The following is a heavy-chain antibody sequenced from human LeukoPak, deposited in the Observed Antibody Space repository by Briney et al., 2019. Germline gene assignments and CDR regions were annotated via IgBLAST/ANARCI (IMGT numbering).Heavy chain of an antibody. CDR2: IRYDGSNK. V-gene: IGHV3-30*02. CDR1: GFTFSSYG. CDR3: ARAFHDAFDI. J-gene: IGHJ3*02. Sequence: GGSLRLSCAASGFTFSSYGMHWVRQAPGKGLEWVAFIRYDGSNKYYADSVKGRFTISRDNAKNSLYLRVNSLRAEDTAVYYCARAFHDAFDIWGQGTMVTVSS.